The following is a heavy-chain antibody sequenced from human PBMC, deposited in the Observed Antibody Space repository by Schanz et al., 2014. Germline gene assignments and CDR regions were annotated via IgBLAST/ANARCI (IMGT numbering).Heavy chain of an antibody. D-gene: IGHD3-10*01. CDR3: ARDGNYYGSRNYYKTPYYFDY. V-gene: IGHV3-33*01. Sequence: QVQLVESGGGVVQFGRSLRLSCVASGFTFSSYGMHWVRQAPGKGLEWVAVIWYDENNKYYADSVRGRFTISRDNAKKTLSLQMISLRAEDTAIYYCARDGNYYGSRNYYKTPYYFDYWGQGTLVTVSS. CDR1: GFTFSSYG. CDR2: IWYDENNK. J-gene: IGHJ4*02.